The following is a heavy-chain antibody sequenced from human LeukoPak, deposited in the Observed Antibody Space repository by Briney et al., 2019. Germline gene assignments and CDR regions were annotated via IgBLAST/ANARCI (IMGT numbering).Heavy chain of an antibody. J-gene: IGHJ4*02. CDR2: ISYDGSNK. CDR3: ARATYYYDSSGYYFPPSLDY. Sequence: GGSLRLSCAASGFTFSSYGMHWVRQAPGKGLEWVAVISYDGSNKYYADSVKGRFTISRDNSKNTLYLQMNSLRSEDTAVYYCARATYYYDSSGYYFPPSLDYWGQGTLVTVSS. CDR1: GFTFSSYG. V-gene: IGHV3-30*03. D-gene: IGHD3-22*01.